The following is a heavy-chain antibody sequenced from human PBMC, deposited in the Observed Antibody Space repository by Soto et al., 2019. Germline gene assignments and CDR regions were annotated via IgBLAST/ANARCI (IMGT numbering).Heavy chain of an antibody. CDR1: GYTFTSYG. D-gene: IGHD5-12*01. J-gene: IGHJ3*02. V-gene: IGHV1-18*01. CDR3: ARRVDIVDQAAFDI. CDR2: ISAYNGNT. Sequence: ASVKLSCTASGYTFTSYGISWVRQAPGQGLEWMGWISAYNGNTNYAQKLQGRVTMTTDTSTSTAYMELRSLRSDDTAVYYCARRVDIVDQAAFDIWGQGTMVTVSS.